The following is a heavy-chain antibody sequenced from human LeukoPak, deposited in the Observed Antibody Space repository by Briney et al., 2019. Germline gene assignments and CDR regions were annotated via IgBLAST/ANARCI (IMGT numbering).Heavy chain of an antibody. J-gene: IGHJ4*02. V-gene: IGHV3-21*01. CDR1: GFTFSSYS. D-gene: IGHD3-16*01. CDR3: ARAQNTLLGYARGYLDY. Sequence: GGSLGLSCAASGFTFSSYSMNWVRQAPGKGLEWVSSISSSSSYIYYADSVKGRFTISRDNAKNSLYLQMNSLRAEDTAVYYCARAQNTLLGYARGYLDYWGQGTLVTVSS. CDR2: ISSSSSYI.